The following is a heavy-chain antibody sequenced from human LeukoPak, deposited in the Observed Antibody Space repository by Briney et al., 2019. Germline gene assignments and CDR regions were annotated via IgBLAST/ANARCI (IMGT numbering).Heavy chain of an antibody. V-gene: IGHV4-34*01. Sequence: PSETLSLTCAVYGGSFSGYYWSWIRQPPGKGLEWIGEINHSGSTNYSPSLKSRVTISVDTSKNQFSLKLSSVTAADTAVYYCARDLAVRGIDYWGQGTLVTVSS. D-gene: IGHD3-10*01. J-gene: IGHJ4*02. CDR3: ARDLAVRGIDY. CDR2: INHSGST. CDR1: GGSFSGYY.